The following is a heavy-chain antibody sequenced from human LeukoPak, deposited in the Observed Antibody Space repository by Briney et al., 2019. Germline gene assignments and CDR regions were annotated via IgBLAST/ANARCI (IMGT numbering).Heavy chain of an antibody. D-gene: IGHD3-10*01. V-gene: IGHV3-53*01. CDR2: IRSGGST. J-gene: IGHJ3*01. Sequence: GGSLRLSCAASGFTVSSSYMTWVRQAPGKGLEWVSVIRSGGSTVYADSVKGRFTISRGNSKNTLYLQLNSLRAEDTAVYYCAREGSGRTAYNDGLDVWGQGTMVAVSS. CDR1: GFTVSSSY. CDR3: AREGSGRTAYNDGLDV.